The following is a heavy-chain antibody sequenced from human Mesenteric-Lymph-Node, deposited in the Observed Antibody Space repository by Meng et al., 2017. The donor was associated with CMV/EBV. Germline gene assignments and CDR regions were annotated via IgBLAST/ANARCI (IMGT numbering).Heavy chain of an antibody. V-gene: IGHV3-11*04. D-gene: IGHD3-10*01. Sequence: GESLKISCTASGLPFSDYYMAWIRQAPGKGLEWISSISSGGTTIYYADSVKGRFTTSRDNAKNSLYLQMNSLRVDDMAVYYCATVGRRYYFGSGNEAWFDPWGQGTLVTVSS. CDR2: ISSGGTTI. CDR1: GLPFSDYY. CDR3: ATVGRRYYFGSGNEAWFDP. J-gene: IGHJ5*02.